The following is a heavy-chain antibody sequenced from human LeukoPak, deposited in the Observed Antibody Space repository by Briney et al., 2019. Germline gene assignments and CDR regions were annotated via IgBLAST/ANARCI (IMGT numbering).Heavy chain of an antibody. Sequence: ASVKVSCKASGYTFTSYGINWVRQATGQGLEWMGWMNPNSGNTGYAQKFQGRVTITRNTSISTAYMELSSLRSEDTAVYYCAREAGGSGSTDAFDIWGQGTMVTVSS. CDR1: GYTFTSYG. D-gene: IGHD3-10*01. J-gene: IGHJ3*02. CDR2: MNPNSGNT. CDR3: AREAGGSGSTDAFDI. V-gene: IGHV1-8*03.